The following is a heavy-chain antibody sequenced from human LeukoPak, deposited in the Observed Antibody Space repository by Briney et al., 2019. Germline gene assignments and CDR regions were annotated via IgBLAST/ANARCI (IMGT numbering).Heavy chain of an antibody. V-gene: IGHV3-11*06. D-gene: IGHD6-13*01. CDR2: ISSRSSYT. Sequence: AGGSLRLSCAASGFTFSDYYMSWIRQAPGKGLEWGSYISSRSSYTKYADSVEGRLTISRDNAKNSLYLQMNSLRAEDTAVYYCARVLSSSWGAYYYYGMDVWGQGTTVTVSS. J-gene: IGHJ6*02. CDR1: GFTFSDYY. CDR3: ARVLSSSWGAYYYYGMDV.